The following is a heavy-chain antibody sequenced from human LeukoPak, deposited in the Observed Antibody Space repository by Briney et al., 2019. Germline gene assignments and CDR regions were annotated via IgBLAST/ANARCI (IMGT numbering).Heavy chain of an antibody. V-gene: IGHV4-4*07. J-gene: IGHJ2*01. CDR2: IYTSGST. D-gene: IGHD6-19*01. CDR1: GGSISSYY. CDR3: ARGGLAVAVLGGNFDL. Sequence: SETLSLTCTVSGGSISSYYWSWIRQPPGKGLEWIGRIYTSGSTNYNPSLKSRVAISVDTSKNQFSLKLSSVTAADTAVYYCARGGLAVAVLGGNFDLWGRGTLVTVSS.